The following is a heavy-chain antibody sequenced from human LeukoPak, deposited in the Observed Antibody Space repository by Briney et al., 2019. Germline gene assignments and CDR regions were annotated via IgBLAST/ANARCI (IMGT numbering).Heavy chain of an antibody. V-gene: IGHV4-59*01. D-gene: IGHD4-17*01. J-gene: IGHJ4*02. Sequence: PSETLSLTCTVSGGSISSYYWSWIRQPPGKGLEWIGYIYYSGSTNYNPSLKSRVTISVDTSKNQFSLKLSSVTAADTAVYYCARGGDYDYFDYWGQGTLVTVSS. CDR1: GGSISSYY. CDR2: IYYSGST. CDR3: ARGGDYDYFDY.